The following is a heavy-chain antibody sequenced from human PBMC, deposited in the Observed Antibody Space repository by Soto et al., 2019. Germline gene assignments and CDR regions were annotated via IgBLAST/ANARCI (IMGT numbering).Heavy chain of an antibody. Sequence: GGSLRLSCAASGFTFSSYWMSWVRQAPGKGLEWVANIKQDGSEKYYVDSVKGRFTISRDNAKNSLYLQMNSLRAEDTAVYYCARDPMVLYYYYYYMDVWGKGTTVTVSS. CDR1: GFTFSSYW. J-gene: IGHJ6*03. CDR2: IKQDGSEK. D-gene: IGHD3-10*01. V-gene: IGHV3-7*01. CDR3: ARDPMVLYYYYYYMDV.